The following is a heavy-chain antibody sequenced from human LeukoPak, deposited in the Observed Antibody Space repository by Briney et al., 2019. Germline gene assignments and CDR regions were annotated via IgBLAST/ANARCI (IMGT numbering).Heavy chain of an antibody. CDR1: GFTFSSYG. CDR2: IWYDGSNK. Sequence: GRSLRLSCAASGFTFSSYGMHWVRQAPGKGLEWVAVIWYDGSNKYYADSVKGRFTISRDNSKNTLYLQMNSLRAEDAAVYYCARAQVAGEYYFDYWGQGTLATVSS. CDR3: ARAQVAGEYYFDY. V-gene: IGHV3-33*01. D-gene: IGHD5-12*01. J-gene: IGHJ4*02.